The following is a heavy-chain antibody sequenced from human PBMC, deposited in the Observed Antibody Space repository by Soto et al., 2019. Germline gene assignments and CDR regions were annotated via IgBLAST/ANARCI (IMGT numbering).Heavy chain of an antibody. Sequence: QLQLQESGPGLVKPSETLSLTCTVSGGSISSSSHYWAWIRQPPGKGLEWIGSIYYSGSTYYNPSLKSRITISVDTSKNQFSLKLSSVTAADTAVYYCARFVYGDYISDNWFDPWGQGTLVTVSS. CDR3: ARFVYGDYISDNWFDP. CDR2: IYYSGST. J-gene: IGHJ5*02. D-gene: IGHD4-17*01. CDR1: GGSISSSSHY. V-gene: IGHV4-39*01.